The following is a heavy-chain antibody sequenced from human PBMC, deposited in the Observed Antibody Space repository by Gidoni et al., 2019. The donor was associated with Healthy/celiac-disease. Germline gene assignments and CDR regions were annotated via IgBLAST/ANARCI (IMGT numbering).Heavy chain of an antibody. J-gene: IGHJ4*02. Sequence: QVQLVQSGAEVKKPGASVKVSCKASGYTFTSYGISWVRQAPGKGLEWMGWISAYNGNTNYAQKLQGRVTMTTDPSTSTAYRELRSLRSDDTAVYYCAREWGPMGGSGSYYPFFFDYWGQGTLVTVSS. V-gene: IGHV1-18*01. D-gene: IGHD3-10*01. CDR3: AREWGPMGGSGSYYPFFFDY. CDR1: GYTFTSYG. CDR2: ISAYNGNT.